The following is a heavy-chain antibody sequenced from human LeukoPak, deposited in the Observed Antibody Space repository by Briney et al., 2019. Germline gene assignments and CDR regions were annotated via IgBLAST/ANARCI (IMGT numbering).Heavy chain of an antibody. CDR3: AILPEIVSLEPPRGFEM. CDR2: MNPKNGNT. J-gene: IGHJ3*02. D-gene: IGHD5/OR15-5a*01. CDR1: GYTFTDLD. V-gene: IGHV1-8*01. Sequence: GASVTVFCKASGYTFTDLDINWVRQAPGQGLEWMGWMNPKNGNTGYAQTFQNRVSMTRDTSKRTAYMELRRLTSPDTALYYCAILPEIVSLEPPRGFEMWGQGTVATVSA.